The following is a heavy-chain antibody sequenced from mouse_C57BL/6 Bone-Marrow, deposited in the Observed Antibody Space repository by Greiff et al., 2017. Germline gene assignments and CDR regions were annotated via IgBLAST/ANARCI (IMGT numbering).Heavy chain of an antibody. CDR3: AKLDGSSD. Sequence: QVQLKESGPGLVQPSPSLSITCTVSGFSLTSYAVHWVRQPPGKGLEWLGVIWSGGSTDYNAAFISRLSISKDNSKGQVFFKMNSLQADDTAIYYCAKLDGSSDWGQGTTLTVSS. J-gene: IGHJ2*01. V-gene: IGHV2-4*01. CDR2: IWSGGST. D-gene: IGHD1-1*01. CDR1: GFSLTSYA.